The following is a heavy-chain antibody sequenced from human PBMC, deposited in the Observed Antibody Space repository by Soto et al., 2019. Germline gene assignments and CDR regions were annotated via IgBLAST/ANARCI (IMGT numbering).Heavy chain of an antibody. V-gene: IGHV4-4*07. CDR1: GGSMSSYY. Sequence: QVQLQESGPGLVKPSETLSLTCTVSGGSMSSYYWSWIRQPAGKGLEWIGRIYASGSTDYNPSLESRVIRSIDTSKNQFSLKLSSVTAADTAVYFCARVKTVDYYGMGVWGQGTMVTVSS. CDR3: ARVKTVDYYGMGV. J-gene: IGHJ6*02. CDR2: IYASGST.